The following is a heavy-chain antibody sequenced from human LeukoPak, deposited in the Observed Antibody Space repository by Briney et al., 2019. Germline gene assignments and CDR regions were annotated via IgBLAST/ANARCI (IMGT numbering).Heavy chain of an antibody. J-gene: IGHJ4*02. V-gene: IGHV4-34*01. Sequence: SETLSLTCAVYGGSFIGYDWTWIRQPPGQGLEWIGEINHSGGTNYNPSLKSRVTISVDTSKNQFSLRLSSVTAADTAVYYCAITSTSMAKYYFVSWGQGTLVTVSS. CDR1: GGSFIGYD. CDR3: AITSTSMAKYYFVS. CDR2: INHSGGT. D-gene: IGHD5-18*01.